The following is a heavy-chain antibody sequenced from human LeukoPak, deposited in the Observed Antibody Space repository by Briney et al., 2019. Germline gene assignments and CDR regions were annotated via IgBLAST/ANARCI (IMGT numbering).Heavy chain of an antibody. D-gene: IGHD3-10*01. CDR3: ARDVLVRGVIITVIDY. J-gene: IGHJ4*02. Sequence: GGSLRLSCAACGFTFSIYSMNWVRQAPGKGLEWVSSISSSSSYIYYADSVKGRFTISRDNAKNSLYLQMNSLRAADTAVYYCARDVLVRGVIITVIDYWGQGTLVTVSS. CDR1: GFTFSIYS. CDR2: ISSSSSYI. V-gene: IGHV3-21*01.